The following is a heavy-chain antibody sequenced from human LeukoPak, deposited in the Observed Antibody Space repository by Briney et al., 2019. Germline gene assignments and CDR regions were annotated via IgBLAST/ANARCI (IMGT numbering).Heavy chain of an antibody. D-gene: IGHD6-6*01. CDR1: GFTFSSYG. V-gene: IGHV3-7*01. Sequence: PGGSLRLSCAASGFTFSSYGMNWVRQAPGKGLEWVANIKQDESEKYYVDSVKGRFTISRDSAKNSLYLQMNSLRAEDTAVYYCARVIWSSSSHYYMDVWGKGTTVTVSS. CDR3: ARVIWSSSSHYYMDV. J-gene: IGHJ6*03. CDR2: IKQDESEK.